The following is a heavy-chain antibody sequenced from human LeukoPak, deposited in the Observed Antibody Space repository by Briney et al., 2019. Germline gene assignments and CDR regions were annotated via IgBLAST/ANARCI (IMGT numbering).Heavy chain of an antibody. D-gene: IGHD3-22*01. CDR2: ISAYNGNT. J-gene: IGHJ4*02. CDR1: GYTFTSYG. CDR3: ARDKYYYDSSGDFDY. Sequence: ASVKVSCKASGYTFTSYGISWVRQAPGQGLEWMGWISAYNGNTNYAQKLQGRVTMTTDTSTSTAYMELRSLRSDDTAVYYCARDKYYYDSSGDFDYWGRGTLVTVSS. V-gene: IGHV1-18*01.